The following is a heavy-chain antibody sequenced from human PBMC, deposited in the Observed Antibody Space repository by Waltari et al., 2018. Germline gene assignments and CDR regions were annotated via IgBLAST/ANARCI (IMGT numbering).Heavy chain of an antibody. J-gene: IGHJ4*02. D-gene: IGHD1-26*01. CDR3: ARDPGGRYYFDY. Sequence: EVQLVESGGGLIQPGGSLRLSCAASGSTVSSTYMSWVRQAPGTGLEWVSVIYSGGNTYYADSVKGRFTISRDNSKNTLYLQMNSLRADDTAVYYCARDPGGRYYFDYWGQGSLVTVSS. V-gene: IGHV3-53*01. CDR1: GSTVSSTY. CDR2: IYSGGNT.